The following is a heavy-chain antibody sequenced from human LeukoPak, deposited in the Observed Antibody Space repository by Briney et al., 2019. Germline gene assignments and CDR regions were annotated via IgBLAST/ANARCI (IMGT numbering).Heavy chain of an antibody. Sequence: PGGYLSLSCAASAFTFSSYSMNWVRPAQGQGREWVSYISSSGSTIYYADSVKGRFTISRDNAKNSLYLQMNSLRAEDTAVYYCARGPMVRGIFDYWGQGTLVTVSS. CDR2: ISSSGSTI. CDR1: AFTFSSYS. D-gene: IGHD3-10*01. J-gene: IGHJ4*02. CDR3: ARGPMVRGIFDY. V-gene: IGHV3-48*04.